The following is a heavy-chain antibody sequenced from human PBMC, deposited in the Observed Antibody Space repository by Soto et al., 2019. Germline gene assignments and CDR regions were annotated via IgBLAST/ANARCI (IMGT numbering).Heavy chain of an antibody. Sequence: PSETLSLTCSVSGGTISGYYWTWSGQPAGKGLEWIGRIYSSGNTKYNPSLQSRVTMSLDTSNNQFSLRLTSVTAADTAVYYCARGQRFSDWFDPWGQGTLVTVSS. J-gene: IGHJ5*02. D-gene: IGHD3-3*01. CDR2: IYSSGNT. V-gene: IGHV4-4*07. CDR1: GGTISGYY. CDR3: ARGQRFSDWFDP.